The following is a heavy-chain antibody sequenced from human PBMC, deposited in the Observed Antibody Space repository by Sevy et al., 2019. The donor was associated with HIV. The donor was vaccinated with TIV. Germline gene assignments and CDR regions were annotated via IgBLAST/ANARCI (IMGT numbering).Heavy chain of an antibody. CDR1: GGSISGRSYY. J-gene: IGHJ4*02. Sequence: SETLSLTCSVSGGSISGRSYYWGWIRQPPGKGLEWIGNIYHTGSTYYNPSLKSRVTVSVDTSKKQFSLNLTSVTAADTAVYYCHLCLGYRYGLDYWSQGTLVTVSS. D-gene: IGHD5-18*01. CDR2: IYHTGST. V-gene: IGHV4-39*01. CDR3: HLCLGYRYGLDY.